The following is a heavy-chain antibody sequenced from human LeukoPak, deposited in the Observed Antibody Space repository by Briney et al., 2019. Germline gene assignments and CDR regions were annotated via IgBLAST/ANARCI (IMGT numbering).Heavy chain of an antibody. CDR2: ISSSGSTK. CDR3: ARAFGSGSYSF. CDR1: GFTFSSYE. V-gene: IGHV3-48*03. Sequence: GRSLRLSCAASGFTFSSYEMNWVRQAPGKGLEWVSYISSSGSTKYYADSVKGRITISRDNAKKSMYLQMNSLRAEDTAVYYCARAFGSGSYSFWGQGTLVSVSS. J-gene: IGHJ4*02. D-gene: IGHD3-10*01.